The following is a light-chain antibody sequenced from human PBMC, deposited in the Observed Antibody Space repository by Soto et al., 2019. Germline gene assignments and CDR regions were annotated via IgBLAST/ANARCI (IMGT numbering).Light chain of an antibody. V-gene: IGLV2-8*01. CDR1: SIDVGAYNY. Sequence: QSALTQRRSVSGSPGQSVTISCTGTSIDVGAYNYVSWYQQYPGKAPKLMIYEVSKRPSGVPDRFSGSKSGKTASLTVSGLQPEDEADYYCTSYAGSNIWVFGVGTKLTVL. CDR3: TSYAGSNIWV. CDR2: EVS. J-gene: IGLJ3*02.